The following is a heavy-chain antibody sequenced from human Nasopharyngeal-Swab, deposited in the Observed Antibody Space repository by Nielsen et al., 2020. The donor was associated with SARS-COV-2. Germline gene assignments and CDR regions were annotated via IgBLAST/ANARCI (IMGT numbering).Heavy chain of an antibody. J-gene: IGHJ4*01. D-gene: IGHD3-16*02. Sequence: GGSLRLSCAASGFTFRSFGMHWVRQAPGKGLEWVALISYDGSLKHYANSVKGRFTISRDNSKNLLYLQMTSLRVEDTAVYFCASRGSNHYLDYWGHGALLTVSS. V-gene: IGHV3-30*03. CDR3: ASRGSNHYLDY. CDR2: ISYDGSLK. CDR1: GFTFRSFG.